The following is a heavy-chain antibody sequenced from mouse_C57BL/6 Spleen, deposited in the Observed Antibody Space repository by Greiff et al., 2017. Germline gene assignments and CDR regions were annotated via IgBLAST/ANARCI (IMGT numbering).Heavy chain of an antibody. J-gene: IGHJ2*01. V-gene: IGHV1-15*01. CDR3: TGDGYYFDY. D-gene: IGHD2-3*01. CDR1: GYTFTDYE. CDR2: IDPETGGT. Sequence: VQLQQSGAELVRPGASVTLSCKASGYTFTDYEMHWVKQTPVHGLEWIGAIDPETGGTAYNQKFKGKAILTADKSSSTAYMALRSLTSEDSAVYYCTGDGYYFDYWGQGTTLTVSS.